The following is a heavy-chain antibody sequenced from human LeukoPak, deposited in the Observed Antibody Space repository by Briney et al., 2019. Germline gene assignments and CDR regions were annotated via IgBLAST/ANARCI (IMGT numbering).Heavy chain of an antibody. CDR1: GFXFSSYE. D-gene: IGHD6-19*01. CDR2: ISTSGNTI. Sequence: GGSLRLSCAASGFXFSSYEINWVRQAPGKGLKWVSYISTSGNTIYYADSVKGRFTMSRDNAKKSLFLQMDRLRADDTAVYHCARGPLIAVTGTGYWGQGTLVTVSS. J-gene: IGHJ4*02. CDR3: ARGPLIAVTGTGY. V-gene: IGHV3-48*03.